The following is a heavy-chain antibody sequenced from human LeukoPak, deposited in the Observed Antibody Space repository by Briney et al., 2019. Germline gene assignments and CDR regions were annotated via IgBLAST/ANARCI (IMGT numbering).Heavy chain of an antibody. D-gene: IGHD3-16*01. V-gene: IGHV3-21*01. Sequence: GGSLRLSCAASGFTFSIYSMNWVRQAPGKGLEWVSSISSSSSYIYYADSVKGRFTISRDNAKNSLYLQMNSLRAEDTAVYYCAREGALGFDYWGQGTLVTVSS. CDR3: AREGALGFDY. J-gene: IGHJ4*02. CDR1: GFTFSIYS. CDR2: ISSSSSYI.